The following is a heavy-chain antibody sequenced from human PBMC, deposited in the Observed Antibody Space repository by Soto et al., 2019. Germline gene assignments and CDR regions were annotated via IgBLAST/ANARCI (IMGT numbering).Heavy chain of an antibody. V-gene: IGHV1-18*01. CDR3: ARRLYGDYDY. CDR2: ISTYNGNT. D-gene: IGHD4-17*01. J-gene: IGHJ4*02. CDR1: GYSFTTSG. Sequence: QAQLVQSGAEVKEPGASVKVSCKASGYSFTTSGITWMRQAPGQGLEWMGWISTYNGNTNYAQNLQARSTLTTDTSTSTDYMELRSLRSDDTAVYYCARRLYGDYDYWGQGTLVTVSS.